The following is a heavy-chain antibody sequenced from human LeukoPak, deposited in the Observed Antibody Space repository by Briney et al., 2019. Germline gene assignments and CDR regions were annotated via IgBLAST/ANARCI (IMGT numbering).Heavy chain of an antibody. D-gene: IGHD5-12*01. CDR1: GGSISTYY. Sequence: SETLSLTCTVSGGSISTYYWSWIRQPPGKGLEWIGYIHYNGTTNYNPSLKYRVTISLDTSKNQFSLNLSSVTAADTTVYYCARMGGYSGYATHWGQGTLVTVSS. V-gene: IGHV4-59*08. CDR2: IHYNGTT. CDR3: ARMGGYSGYATH. J-gene: IGHJ4*02.